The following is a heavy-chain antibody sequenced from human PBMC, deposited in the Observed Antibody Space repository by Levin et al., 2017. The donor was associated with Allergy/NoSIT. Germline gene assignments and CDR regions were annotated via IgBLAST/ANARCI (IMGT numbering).Heavy chain of an antibody. J-gene: IGHJ6*02. Sequence: GESLKISCAASGLSVSDHYMAWVRQAPGRGLEWVSIIYSGGNTYDADVVRGRFTISKDSSQNRLFLQMSSLRAEDTAIYYCATMSSPSYYYALDVWGQGTTVTVSS. V-gene: IGHV3-53*01. CDR1: GLSVSDHY. CDR2: IYSGGNT. CDR3: ATMSSPSYYYALDV.